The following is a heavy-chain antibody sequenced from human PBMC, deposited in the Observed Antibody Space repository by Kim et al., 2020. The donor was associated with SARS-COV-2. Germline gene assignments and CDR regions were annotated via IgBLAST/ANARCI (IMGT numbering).Heavy chain of an antibody. Sequence: SVKVSCKASGGTFSSYAISWVRQAPGQGLEWMGGIIPIFGTANYAQKFQGRVTITADESTSTAYMELSSLRSEDTAVYYCARMYSGSYYGHYYYYGMDVWGQGTTVTVSS. CDR3: ARMYSGSYYGHYYYYGMDV. CDR1: GGTFSSYA. V-gene: IGHV1-69*13. D-gene: IGHD1-26*01. CDR2: IIPIFGTA. J-gene: IGHJ6*02.